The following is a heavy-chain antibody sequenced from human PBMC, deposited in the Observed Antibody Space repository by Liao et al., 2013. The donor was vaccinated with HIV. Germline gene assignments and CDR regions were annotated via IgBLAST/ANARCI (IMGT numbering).Heavy chain of an antibody. D-gene: IGHD1-1*01. CDR2: INQFGSA. V-gene: IGHV4-34*02. J-gene: IGHJ4*02. CDR3: ARGRPVIVPTAIEWRSYYFDG. Sequence: QVQLQQWGAGLLKPSETLSLTCGVQGASFSGYWWTWVRQSPGKGLEWIGEINQFGSANYNPSLKSRVTMTVDTSQNQFSLKVTSLSTADTAVYYCARGRPVIVPTAIEWRSYYFDGWGQGTLVTVSS. CDR1: GASFSGYW.